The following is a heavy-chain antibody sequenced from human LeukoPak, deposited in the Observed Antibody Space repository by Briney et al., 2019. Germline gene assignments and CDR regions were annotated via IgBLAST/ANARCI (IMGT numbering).Heavy chain of an antibody. CDR3: AKDLEFGGYDFWSGHPYFDY. CDR1: GFTFSSYA. J-gene: IGHJ4*02. D-gene: IGHD3-3*01. Sequence: PGGSLRLSCAASGFTFSSYAMSWVRQAPGKGLEWVSAISGSGGSTYYADSVKGRFTISRDNSKNTLYLQMNSLRAEDTAVYYCAKDLEFGGYDFWSGHPYFDYWGQGTLVTVSS. V-gene: IGHV3-23*01. CDR2: ISGSGGST.